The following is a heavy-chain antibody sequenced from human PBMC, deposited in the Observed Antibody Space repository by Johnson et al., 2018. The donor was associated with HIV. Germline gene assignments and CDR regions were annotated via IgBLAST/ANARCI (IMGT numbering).Heavy chain of an antibody. CDR1: GFTVSSNY. CDR3: ASSRRGQQLVPLAFDI. J-gene: IGHJ3*02. D-gene: IGHD6-13*01. V-gene: IGHV3-66*02. Sequence: VQLVESGGGLVQPGGSMRLSCAASGFTVSSNYMSWVRQAPGKGLEWVSVIYSGGSTYYADSVKGRFTLSRDNSKNTLYLQMNSLRAEDTAVYYCASSRRGQQLVPLAFDIWGQGTMVTVSS. CDR2: IYSGGST.